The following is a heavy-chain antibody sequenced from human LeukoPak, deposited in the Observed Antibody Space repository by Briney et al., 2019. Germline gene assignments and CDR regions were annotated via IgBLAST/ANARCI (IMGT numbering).Heavy chain of an antibody. V-gene: IGHV1-2*06. CDR2: INPNSGGT. D-gene: IGHD3-22*01. J-gene: IGHJ4*02. CDR1: GYTFTGYY. CDR3: ARTYDSSGYPMIDY. Sequence: GASVKVSCKASGYTFTGYYLNWVRQAPGQGPEWMGRINPNSGGTNYAQKFQGRVTMTRDTSISTAYMELSRLRSDDTAVYYCARTYDSSGYPMIDYWGQGTLVTVSS.